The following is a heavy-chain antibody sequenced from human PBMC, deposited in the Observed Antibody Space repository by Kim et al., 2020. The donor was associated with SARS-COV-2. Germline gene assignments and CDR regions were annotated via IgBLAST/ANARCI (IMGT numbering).Heavy chain of an antibody. Sequence: GGSLRLSCAVSGFTFSTSAMSWVRQSPGKGLEWVSGFCGTGGTTYYADSVKGRFSISRDNSKNTLYLQMNSLRAEDTAVYYFAKDRAGYSYGYDAFDFWG. V-gene: IGHV3-23*01. CDR2: FCGTGGTT. CDR3: AKDRAGYSYGYDAFDF. D-gene: IGHD5-18*01. CDR1: GFTFSTSA. J-gene: IGHJ3*01.